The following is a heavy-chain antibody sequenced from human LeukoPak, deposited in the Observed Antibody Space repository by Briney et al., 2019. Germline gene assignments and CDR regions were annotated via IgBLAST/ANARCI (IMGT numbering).Heavy chain of an antibody. V-gene: IGHV3-23*01. CDR1: GFTFSSYA. CDR2: ISDSGGSI. Sequence: GGSLRLSCAVSGFTFSSYAMSWVRQAPGKGLEWVSAISDSGGSIYDADSVKGRFTISRDNSKNTLYLQMNSLRAEDTAVYYCAKDTSIGRYCTNGVCSPFDYWGQGTLVTVSS. CDR3: AKDTSIGRYCTNGVCSPFDY. J-gene: IGHJ4*02. D-gene: IGHD2-8*01.